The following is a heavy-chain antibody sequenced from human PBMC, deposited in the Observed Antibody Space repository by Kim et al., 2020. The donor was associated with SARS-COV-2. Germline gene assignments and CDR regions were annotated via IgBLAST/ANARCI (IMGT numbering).Heavy chain of an antibody. CDR1: GFTFSDSA. J-gene: IGHJ3*02. CDR3: TRVPGTPLAFWDAFDI. Sequence: GGSLRLSCAASGFTFSDSAIHWVRQASGKGLEWVGRIRSKANTYATAYTASVKGRFTISRDDSNNTAYLQMNSLETEDTAVYFCTRVPGTPLAFWDAFDIWGQGTMVTVSS. D-gene: IGHD1-1*01. CDR2: IRSKANTYAT. V-gene: IGHV3-73*01.